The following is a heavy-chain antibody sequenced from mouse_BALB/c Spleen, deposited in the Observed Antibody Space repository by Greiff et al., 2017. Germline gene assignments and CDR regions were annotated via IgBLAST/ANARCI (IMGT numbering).Heavy chain of an antibody. Sequence: VKVVESGPGLVAPSQSLSITCTVSGFSLTGYGVNWVRQPPGKGLEWLGMIWGDGSTDYNSALKSRLSISKDNSKSQVFLKMNSLQTDDTARYYCARAAYYRYPWFAYWGQGTLVTVSA. CDR3: ARAAYYRYPWFAY. J-gene: IGHJ3*01. D-gene: IGHD2-14*01. CDR1: GFSLTGYG. V-gene: IGHV2-6-7*01. CDR2: IWGDGST.